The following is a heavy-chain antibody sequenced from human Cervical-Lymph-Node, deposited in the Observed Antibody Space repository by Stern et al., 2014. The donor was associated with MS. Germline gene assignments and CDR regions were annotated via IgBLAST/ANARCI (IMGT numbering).Heavy chain of an antibody. D-gene: IGHD3-10*01. CDR2: IIPIFGTA. CDR1: GGTFSSYA. V-gene: IGHV1-69*01. Sequence: DQLVESGAEVKKPGSSVRVSCKASGGTFSSYAISWVRQAPGQGLEWMGGIIPIFGTANYEQKFQGRVTITADDSTSTAYMEVSSLRSEDTAVYYCASSVGELTPEAVWGQGTTVTVFS. CDR3: ASSVGELTPEAV. J-gene: IGHJ6*02.